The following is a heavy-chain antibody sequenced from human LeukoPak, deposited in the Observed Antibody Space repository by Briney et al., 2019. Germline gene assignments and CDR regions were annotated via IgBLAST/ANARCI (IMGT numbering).Heavy chain of an antibody. CDR3: ARVRGVHLFDY. J-gene: IGHJ4*02. D-gene: IGHD1-1*01. Sequence: PGGSLRLSCAASGFTFISYWMSWVRQAPGKGLEWVANIKQDGSEKYYVDSVKGRFTISRDNAKNSLYLQMNSLRAEDTAVYYCARVRGVHLFDYWGQGTLVTVSS. CDR2: IKQDGSEK. V-gene: IGHV3-7*01. CDR1: GFTFISYW.